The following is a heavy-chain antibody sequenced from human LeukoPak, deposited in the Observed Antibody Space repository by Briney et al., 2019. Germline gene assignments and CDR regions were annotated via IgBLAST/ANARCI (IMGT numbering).Heavy chain of an antibody. CDR3: ARGGISHDSSGYYDY. D-gene: IGHD3-22*01. J-gene: IGHJ4*02. CDR2: IIPIFGTA. V-gene: IGHV1-69*05. Sequence: VASVKVSCKASGGTFSSYAISRVRQAPGQGLEWMGRIIPIFGTANYAQKFQGRVTITTDESTSTAYMELSRLRSEDTAVYYCARGGISHDSSGYYDYWGQGTLVTVSS. CDR1: GGTFSSYA.